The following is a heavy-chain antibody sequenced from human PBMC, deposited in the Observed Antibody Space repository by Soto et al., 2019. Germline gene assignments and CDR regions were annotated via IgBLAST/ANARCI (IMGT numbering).Heavy chain of an antibody. CDR2: ISYDGSNK. V-gene: IGHV3-30*18. J-gene: IGHJ6*02. CDR3: AKEGGPRYGMDV. Sequence: QVQLVESGGGVVQPGRSLRLSCAASGFTFSSYGMHWVRQAPGKGLEWVAVISYDGSNKYYADSVKGRFTISRDNSKNTLYLQMNSLRAEDTAVYYCAKEGGPRYGMDVWGQGTTVTVSS. CDR1: GFTFSSYG. D-gene: IGHD3-16*01.